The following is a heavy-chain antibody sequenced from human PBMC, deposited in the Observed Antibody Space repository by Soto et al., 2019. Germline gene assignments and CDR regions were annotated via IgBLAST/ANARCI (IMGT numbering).Heavy chain of an antibody. CDR3: ARGGIAGHWFDP. CDR2: IFHSGST. CDR1: GDSISNGGFY. Sequence: QVQLQESGPGLVKPSQTLSLTCTVSGDSISNGGFYYSWIRQHPGQGLEWVGYIFHSGSTLSNPSLRSRVTLSAVTSKNPLFLKLTSVTAADTAVYCCARGGIAGHWFDPWGQGTLVTVSA. D-gene: IGHD2-15*01. V-gene: IGHV4-31*03. J-gene: IGHJ5*02.